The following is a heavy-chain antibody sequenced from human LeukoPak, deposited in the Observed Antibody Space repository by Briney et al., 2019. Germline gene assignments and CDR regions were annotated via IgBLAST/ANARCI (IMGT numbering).Heavy chain of an antibody. V-gene: IGHV4-4*07. J-gene: IGHJ5*02. CDR3: ARLVKTAAMCDWFDP. CDR1: GDSISNYY. D-gene: IGHD2-2*01. CDR2: IYTSGST. Sequence: SETLSLTCTVSGDSISNYYWSWIRQPAGKGLEWIGRIYTSGSTNYNPSLKSRVTISVDTSKNQFSLKLSSVTAADTAVYYCARLVKTAAMCDWFDPWGQGTLVTVSS.